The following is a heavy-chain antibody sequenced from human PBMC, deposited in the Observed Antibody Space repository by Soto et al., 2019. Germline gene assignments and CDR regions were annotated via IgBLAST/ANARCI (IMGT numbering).Heavy chain of an antibody. V-gene: IGHV3-53*01. CDR3: ARGATYYDVWSRHYTSYTYYGMDV. CDR1: EFTVSSNY. CDR2: IDTAGRA. Sequence: EVQLVESGGGLIQPGGSLRVSCAASEFTVSSNYMTWVRQAPGKGLEWVSVIDTAGRANYAESVKGRFTNSRDNSKNTLYLQMNRLRVEDTAVYYCARGATYYDVWSRHYTSYTYYGMDVWGQGTTVTVS. J-gene: IGHJ6*02. D-gene: IGHD3-3*01.